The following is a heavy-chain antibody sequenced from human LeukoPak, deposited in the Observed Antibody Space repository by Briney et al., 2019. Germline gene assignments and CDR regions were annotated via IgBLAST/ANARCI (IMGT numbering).Heavy chain of an antibody. D-gene: IGHD5-18*01. CDR1: GYTFTTYY. Sequence: GASVKVSCKASGYTFTTYYMHWVRQAPGQGLDWMGIINPSGGSTICAQKFLGRVTMTRDTSTNTVYMDLSSLRSDDTAVYYCARGGMGIQLWSFDDWGQGTLVTVSS. CDR2: INPSGGST. CDR3: ARGGMGIQLWSFDD. J-gene: IGHJ4*02. V-gene: IGHV1-46*01.